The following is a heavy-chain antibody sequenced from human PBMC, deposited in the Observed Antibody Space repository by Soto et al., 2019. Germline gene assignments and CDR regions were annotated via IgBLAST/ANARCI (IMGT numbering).Heavy chain of an antibody. CDR2: INHSGST. V-gene: IGHV4-34*01. CDR1: GGSFSGYY. D-gene: IGHD3-10*01. J-gene: IGHJ5*02. CDR3: ARGLQLYYYGSGSYYSNPS. Sequence: SETLSLTWAVYGGSFSGYYWSWIRQPPGKGLEWIGEINHSGSTNYNPSLKSRVTISVDTSKNQFSLKLSSVTAADTAVYYCARGLQLYYYGSGSYYSNPSWGQGTLVTVSS.